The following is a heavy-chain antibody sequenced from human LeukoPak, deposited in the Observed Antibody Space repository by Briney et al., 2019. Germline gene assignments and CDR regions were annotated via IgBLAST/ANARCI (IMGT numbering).Heavy chain of an antibody. Sequence: GASLRLSCAASGFTFSNYAMSWVRQAPGKGLEWVSAITGGGSGIYYADSMKSRFTISRDNSKNTLYLQINSLRAEDTAVYYCAKWGDYDVLTGYYVSDYWGQGALVTVSS. V-gene: IGHV3-23*01. CDR1: GFTFSNYA. CDR2: ITGGGSGI. J-gene: IGHJ4*02. CDR3: AKWGDYDVLTGYYVSDY. D-gene: IGHD3-9*01.